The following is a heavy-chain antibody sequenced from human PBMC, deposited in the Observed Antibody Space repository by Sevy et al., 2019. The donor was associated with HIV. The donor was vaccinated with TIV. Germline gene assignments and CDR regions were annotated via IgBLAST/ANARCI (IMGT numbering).Heavy chain of an antibody. Sequence: GGCLRLSCAASGFTVNSNYMTWVRQAPGKGLEGVSVIYSDGTTYHADSVKDRFTISRDNFKNTLYLQMNSLRAEDTAVYYCARGKSGYGYALNYWGQGTLVTVSS. V-gene: IGHV3-66*01. J-gene: IGHJ4*02. CDR1: GFTVNSNY. CDR2: IYSDGTT. D-gene: IGHD5-18*01. CDR3: ARGKSGYGYALNY.